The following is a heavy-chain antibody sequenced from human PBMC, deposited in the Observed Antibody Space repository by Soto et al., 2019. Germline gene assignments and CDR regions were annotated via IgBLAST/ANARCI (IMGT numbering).Heavy chain of an antibody. V-gene: IGHV3-23*01. CDR1: GFTFSSFA. CDR2: ISGRSGNT. Sequence: EVQLLESGGGLVQPGGSLRLSCAASGFTFSSFAMSWVRQAPGKGLEWVSTISGRSGNTYYADSVKGRFTISRDNSNNPLNLQMDRVRGEETAVYCCAKDRGSRDCGVNAVDFWGHGTMVTVSS. CDR3: AKDRGSRDCGVNAVDF. J-gene: IGHJ3*01. D-gene: IGHD2-2*01.